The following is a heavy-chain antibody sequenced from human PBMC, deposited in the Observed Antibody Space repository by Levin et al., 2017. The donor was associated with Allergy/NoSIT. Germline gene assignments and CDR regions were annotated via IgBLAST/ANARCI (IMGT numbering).Heavy chain of an antibody. V-gene: IGHV4-34*01. J-gene: IGHJ4*02. CDR2: INHSGST. Sequence: SETLSLTCAVYGGSFSGYYWSWIRQPPGKGLEWIGEINHSGSTNYNPSLKSRVTISVDTSKNQFSLKLSSVTAADTAVYYCALLVGYYGGVRGSYPDYWGQGTLVTVSS. CDR3: ALLVGYYGGVRGSYPDY. D-gene: IGHD3-16*01. CDR1: GGSFSGYY.